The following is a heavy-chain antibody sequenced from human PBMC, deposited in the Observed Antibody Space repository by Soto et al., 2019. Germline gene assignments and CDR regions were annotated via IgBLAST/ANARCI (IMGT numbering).Heavy chain of an antibody. Sequence: QVQLVQSGAEVQKPGSSVKVSCKASGGTFSSYGINWVRQAPGQGLEWLGGFIPILGTANYAQKFQGRVTITADESTSTGYMELSSLRSEDTAVYYCARGAGIFGVVAFDDWGQGTLVTVSS. CDR3: ARGAGIFGVVAFDD. CDR1: GGTFSSYG. CDR2: FIPILGTA. D-gene: IGHD3-3*01. V-gene: IGHV1-69*01. J-gene: IGHJ4*02.